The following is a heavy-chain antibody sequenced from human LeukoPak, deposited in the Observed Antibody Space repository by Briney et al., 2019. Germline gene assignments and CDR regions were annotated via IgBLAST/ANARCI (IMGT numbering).Heavy chain of an antibody. CDR3: ARARYSSSWYSGDWFDP. J-gene: IGHJ5*02. V-gene: IGHV4-61*02. CDR2: IYTSGST. Sequence: SETLSLTCTVSGGSISSGNYYWSWIRQPAGKGLEWIGRIYTSGSTNYNPSLKSRVTISVDTSKNQFSLKLSSVTAADTAVYYCARARYSSSWYSGDWFDPWGQGTLVTVSS. D-gene: IGHD6-13*01. CDR1: GGSISSGNYY.